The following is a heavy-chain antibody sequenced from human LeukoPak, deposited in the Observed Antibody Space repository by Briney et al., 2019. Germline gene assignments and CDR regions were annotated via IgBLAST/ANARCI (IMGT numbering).Heavy chain of an antibody. CDR2: ISGSGGTT. J-gene: IGHJ4*02. CDR1: GFTFSSYA. V-gene: IGHV3-23*01. CDR3: AKVGDVFFFDY. Sequence: GGSLRLSCAASGFTFSSYAMSWVRQAPGKGLEWGSTISGSGGTTYYADSVKGRFTISRDNSKNTLYLQMNSLRAEDMRAEDTAVYYCAKVGDVFFFDYWGQGTLVTVSS. D-gene: IGHD3-3*01.